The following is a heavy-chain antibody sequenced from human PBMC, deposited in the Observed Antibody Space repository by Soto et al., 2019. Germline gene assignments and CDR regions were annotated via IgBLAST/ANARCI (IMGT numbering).Heavy chain of an antibody. CDR2: IYPGDSDT. CDR1: GYSFTSYW. V-gene: IGHV5-51*01. Sequence: GESLKISCKGSGYSFTSYWIGWVRQMPGKGLEWMGIIYPGDSDTRYSPSFQGQVTISADKSISTAYLQWSSLKASDTAMYYCARSGDFWSGFTGGSYYCDYWGQGTLVTVSS. CDR3: ARSGDFWSGFTGGSYYCDY. D-gene: IGHD3-3*01. J-gene: IGHJ4*02.